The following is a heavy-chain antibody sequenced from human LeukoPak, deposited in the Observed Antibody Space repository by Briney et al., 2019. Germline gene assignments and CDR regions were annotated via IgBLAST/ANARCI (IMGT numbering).Heavy chain of an antibody. V-gene: IGHV1-2*02. CDR1: GYTFTGYY. CDR2: INPNSGGT. D-gene: IGHD6-13*01. Sequence: GASVKVSCKSSGYTFTGYYMHWVRQTPGQGLEWMGWINPNSGGTNYAQKFQGRVTMTRDTSISTAYMELSRLRSDDTAVYYCAKATYVSSSWTHYYYYYYMDVWGKGTTVTISS. J-gene: IGHJ6*03. CDR3: AKATYVSSSWTHYYYYYYMDV.